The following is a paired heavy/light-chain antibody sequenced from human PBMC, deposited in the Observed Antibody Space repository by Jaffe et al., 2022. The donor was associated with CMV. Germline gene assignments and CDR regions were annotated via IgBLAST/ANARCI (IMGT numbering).Heavy chain of an antibody. V-gene: IGHV3-30*18. Sequence: QVQLVESGGGVVQPGRSLRLSCAASGFTFSSYGMNWVRQAPGKGLEWVSFISYDGSNKYYADSVQGRFTISRDNSKYTLYLQMNSLRAEDTAVYYCAKNFASNPYYNYGMDVWGQGTAVTVSS. CDR3: AKNFASNPYYNYGMDV. CDR2: ISYDGSNK. J-gene: IGHJ6*02. CDR1: GFTFSSYG. D-gene: IGHD2-21*01.
Light chain of an antibody. CDR3: QHLNSSPFT. V-gene: IGKV1-9*01. J-gene: IGKJ3*01. CDR2: AAS. Sequence: DIQLTQSPSFLSASVGDRVTITCRASQDISSHLAWYQQKPGKAPKLLIYAASTLQSGVPSRFSGSGSGTEFTLTISSLQPEDFATYSCQHLNSSPFTFGPGTKVDV. CDR1: QDISSH.